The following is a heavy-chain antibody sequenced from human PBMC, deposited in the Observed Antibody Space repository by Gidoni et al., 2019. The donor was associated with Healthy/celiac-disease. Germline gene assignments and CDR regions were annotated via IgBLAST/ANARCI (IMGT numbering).Heavy chain of an antibody. D-gene: IGHD6-19*01. Sequence: EVLLLESGGGLVQPGVSLRLSCAAAGFTLSRCAMSWVRQAPGKGVAWVVAISGSGGSTYYADSVKARFTISRDNSKNTLYLQMNSLRAEDTAVYYCANDSRIAVAGPFDYWGQVTLVTVSS. J-gene: IGHJ4*02. CDR1: GFTLSRCA. CDR3: ANDSRIAVAGPFDY. V-gene: IGHV3-23*01. CDR2: ISGSGGST.